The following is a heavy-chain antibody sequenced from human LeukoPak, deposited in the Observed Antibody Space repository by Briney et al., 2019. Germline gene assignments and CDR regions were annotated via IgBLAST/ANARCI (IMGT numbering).Heavy chain of an antibody. CDR1: RFTFSNYG. CDR2: IRYDGSNK. Sequence: PGGSLRLSCAASRFTFSNYGMHWVRQAPGKGLEWVAFIRYDGSNKYYADSVKGRFTISKDNSKNTLYLQMNSLRAEDTAVYYCAKDLEVYYYYYGMDVWGQGTTVTVSS. J-gene: IGHJ6*02. V-gene: IGHV3-30*02. CDR3: AKDLEVYYYYYGMDV.